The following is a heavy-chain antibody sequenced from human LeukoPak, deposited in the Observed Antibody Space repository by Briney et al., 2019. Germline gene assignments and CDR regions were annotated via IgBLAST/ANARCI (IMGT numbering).Heavy chain of an antibody. J-gene: IGHJ5*02. CDR1: GGSFSGYY. D-gene: IGHD3-10*01. V-gene: IGHV4-34*01. CDR3: ARASDTMVRGANNWFDP. Sequence: SETLSLTCAVYGGSFSGYYWSWIRQPPGKGLEWIGEINHSGSTNYNPSLKSRVTISVDTSKNQFSLKLSSVTAADTAVYYCARASDTMVRGANNWFDPWGQGTLVTVSS. CDR2: INHSGST.